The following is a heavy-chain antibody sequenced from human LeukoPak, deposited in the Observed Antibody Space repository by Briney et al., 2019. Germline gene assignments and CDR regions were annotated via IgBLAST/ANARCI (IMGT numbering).Heavy chain of an antibody. J-gene: IGHJ3*02. CDR3: ARVSHGDYVAAFDI. D-gene: IGHD4-17*01. Sequence: SETLSLTCTVSGGSISSSSYYWGWIRQPPGKGLEWIGSIYYSGSTYYNPSLKSRVTISVDTSKNQFSLKLSSVTAADTAVYYCARVSHGDYVAAFDIWGQGTMVTVSS. CDR1: GGSISSSSYY. V-gene: IGHV4-39*07. CDR2: IYYSGST.